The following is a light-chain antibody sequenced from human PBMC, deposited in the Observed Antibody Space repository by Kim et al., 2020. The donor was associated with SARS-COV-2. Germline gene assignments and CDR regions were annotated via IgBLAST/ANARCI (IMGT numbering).Light chain of an antibody. V-gene: IGKV1-39*01. J-gene: IGKJ1*01. CDR3: QQTYSTPPT. Sequence: ASVGDRVTITCRASQRISFYLNWYQQKPGKAPSLLIYTASTLHSGVPSRFSGSGSGTDFTLTITSLQPEDFATYFCQQTYSTPPTFGQGTKVDIK. CDR2: TAS. CDR1: QRISFY.